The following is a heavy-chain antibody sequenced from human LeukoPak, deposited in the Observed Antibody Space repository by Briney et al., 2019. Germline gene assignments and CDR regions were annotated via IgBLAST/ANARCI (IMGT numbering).Heavy chain of an antibody. CDR2: ISSDGGGT. CDR1: GFTFSDYT. V-gene: IGHV3-64*01. Sequence: GGSLRLSCVVSGFTFSDYTMHWVRQAPGKGLEYVAVISSDGGGTYYATSVRGRFTISRDNSNNALYLHMGNLRADDMGMYFCARESVASTNSYFYHMDVWGKGTTVTISS. CDR3: ARESVASTNSYFYHMDV. J-gene: IGHJ6*03. D-gene: IGHD1-26*01.